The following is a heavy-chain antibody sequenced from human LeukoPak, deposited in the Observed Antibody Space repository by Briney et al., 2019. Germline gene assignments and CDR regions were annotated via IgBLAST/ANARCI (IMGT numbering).Heavy chain of an antibody. J-gene: IGHJ4*02. Sequence: ASVKVSCKASGYTFTSYYMHWVRQAPGQGLEWTGIINPSGGSTSYAQKFQGRVTMTRDMSTSTVYMELSSLRSEDTAVYYCARLPVGAIYFDDYWGQGTLVTVSS. CDR2: INPSGGST. D-gene: IGHD1-26*01. CDR3: ARLPVGAIYFDDY. CDR1: GYTFTSYY. V-gene: IGHV1-46*01.